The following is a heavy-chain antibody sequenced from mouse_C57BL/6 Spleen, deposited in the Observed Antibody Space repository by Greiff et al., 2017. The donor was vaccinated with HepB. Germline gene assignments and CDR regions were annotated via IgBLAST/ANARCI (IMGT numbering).Heavy chain of an antibody. CDR2: INPSSGYT. D-gene: IGHD1-1*02. V-gene: IGHV1-7*01. Sequence: QVQLKESGAELAKPGASVKLSCKASGYTFTSYWMHWVKQRPGQGLEWIGYINPSSGYTKYNQKFKDKATLTADKSSSTAYMQLSSLTYEDSAVYYCAREHGGNSAWFAYWGQGTLVTVSA. CDR1: GYTFTSYW. CDR3: AREHGGNSAWFAY. J-gene: IGHJ3*01.